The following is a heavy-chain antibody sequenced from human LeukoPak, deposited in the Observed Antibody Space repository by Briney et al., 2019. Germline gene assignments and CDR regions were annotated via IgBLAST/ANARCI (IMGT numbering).Heavy chain of an antibody. D-gene: IGHD2-2*01. V-gene: IGHV3-9*03. J-gene: IGHJ3*02. CDR2: ISWNSGSI. Sequence: GRSLRLSCAASGFTFDDYAMHWVRQAPGKGLEWVSGISWNSGSIGYADTVKGRFTISRDNAKNSLYLQMNSLRAEDMALYYCAKGYCSSTSCYRSFPDHDAFDIWGQGTMVTVSS. CDR3: AKGYCSSTSCYRSFPDHDAFDI. CDR1: GFTFDDYA.